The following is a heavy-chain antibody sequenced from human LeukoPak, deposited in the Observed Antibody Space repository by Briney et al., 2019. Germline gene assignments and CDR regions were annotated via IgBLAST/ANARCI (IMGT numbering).Heavy chain of an antibody. CDR1: GYTFTSYY. Sequence: GASVKVSCKASGYTFTSYYMHWVRQAPGQGLEWMGIINPSGGSTSYAQKFQGRVTMTRDTSTSTVYMELSSLRSEDTAVYYCARSFSGGHGATHIDYWGQGTLVTVSS. CDR2: INPSGGST. J-gene: IGHJ4*02. D-gene: IGHD1-26*01. V-gene: IGHV1-46*01. CDR3: ARSFSGGHGATHIDY.